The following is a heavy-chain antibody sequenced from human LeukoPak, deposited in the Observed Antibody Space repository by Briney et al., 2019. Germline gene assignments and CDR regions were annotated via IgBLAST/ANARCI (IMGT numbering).Heavy chain of an antibody. CDR3: ARYCSSTSCYYWTAFDI. Sequence: SETLSLTCTVSGGSISSYYWSWIRQPPGKGLEWIGYIYYSGSTNYNPSLKSRVTISVDTSKNQFSLKLSSVTAADTAVYYCARYCSSTSCYYWTAFDIWGQGTMVTVSS. D-gene: IGHD2-2*01. J-gene: IGHJ3*02. CDR2: IYYSGST. V-gene: IGHV4-59*01. CDR1: GGSISSYY.